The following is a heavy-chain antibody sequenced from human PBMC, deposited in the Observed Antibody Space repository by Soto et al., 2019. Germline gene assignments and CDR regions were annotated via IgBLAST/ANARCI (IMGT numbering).Heavy chain of an antibody. Sequence: EVQLVESGGGLVQPGGSLRLSCAASGFTFSNYAMHWVRQAPGKGLEYVSAISINGGTTYYANSVKGRFTISRDNSKNTLYLQMGSLRSEDMAVYFCARRDPTTDLDSWGQGTLVTVSS. CDR3: ARRDPTTDLDS. CDR2: ISINGGTT. J-gene: IGHJ4*02. CDR1: GFTFSNYA. D-gene: IGHD1-7*01. V-gene: IGHV3-64*01.